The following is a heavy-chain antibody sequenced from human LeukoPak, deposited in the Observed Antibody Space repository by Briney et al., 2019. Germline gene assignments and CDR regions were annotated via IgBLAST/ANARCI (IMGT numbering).Heavy chain of an antibody. CDR1: GGSYSDYL. CDR3: ARGRQLNS. Sequence: SETLSLTCAVYGGSYSDYLWSWIRQCPGKGLEWIGEINHSGDTNYNPSLKSRVTISVDTSKNQFSLKLSSVTAADTAVYYCARGRQLNSWGQGSLVTVSS. J-gene: IGHJ4*02. CDR2: INHSGDT. V-gene: IGHV4-34*01. D-gene: IGHD1-1*01.